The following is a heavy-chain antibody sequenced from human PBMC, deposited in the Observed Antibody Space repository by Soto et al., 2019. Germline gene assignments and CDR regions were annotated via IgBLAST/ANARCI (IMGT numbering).Heavy chain of an antibody. J-gene: IGHJ3*02. CDR1: GGSMNSHDYY. Sequence: PSETLSLTCTFSGGSMNSHDYYWSWIRQPPGKGLEWIGYIHNSGSTYYNPSLKSRLTISSDMSKNQFSLRLNSVTAADTALYFCARGEVRGPFDIWGQGTKVTVSS. CDR2: IHNSGST. CDR3: ARGEVRGPFDI. D-gene: IGHD3-10*01. V-gene: IGHV4-30-4*01.